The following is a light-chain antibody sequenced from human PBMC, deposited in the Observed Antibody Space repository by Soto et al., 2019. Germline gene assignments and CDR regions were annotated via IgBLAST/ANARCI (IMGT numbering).Light chain of an antibody. V-gene: IGKV1-5*01. Sequence: DIQMTQSPSTLSASVGDRVTITCRSSQSISSWLAWYQRKPGKAPKLLIYDASSLESGVPSRFSGSGSGTEFTLTISSLQPDDFATYYCQQYNSYLWTFGQGTKVDSK. CDR2: DAS. J-gene: IGKJ1*01. CDR1: QSISSW. CDR3: QQYNSYLWT.